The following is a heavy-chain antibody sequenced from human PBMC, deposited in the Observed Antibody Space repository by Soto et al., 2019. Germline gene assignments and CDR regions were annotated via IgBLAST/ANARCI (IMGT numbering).Heavy chain of an antibody. Sequence: ASVKVSCKASGYTFTGYYMHWVRQAPGQGLEWMGWINPNSGATRYAQKFQGWVTMTRDTSISTAYMELSRLRSDDTAVYYCARVAAAGTSGAFDIWGQGTMVTVSS. CDR1: GYTFTGYY. CDR2: INPNSGAT. CDR3: ARVAAAGTSGAFDI. V-gene: IGHV1-2*04. J-gene: IGHJ3*02. D-gene: IGHD6-13*01.